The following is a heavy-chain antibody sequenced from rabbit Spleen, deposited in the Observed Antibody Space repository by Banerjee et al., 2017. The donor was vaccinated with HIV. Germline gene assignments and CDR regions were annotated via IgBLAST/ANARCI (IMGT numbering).Heavy chain of an antibody. V-gene: IGHV1S45*01. CDR3: ARDLVGVIGWNFYL. J-gene: IGHJ4*01. Sequence: QEQLEESGGGLVKPGASLTLTCTASGFSFGDRDVMCWVRQAPGKGLEWIACINAATAKPVYATWAKGRFTISRTSSTTVTLRMTSLTAADTATYFCARDLVGVIGWNFYLWGPGTLVTVS. CDR2: INAATAKP. CDR1: GFSFGDRDV. D-gene: IGHD1-1*01.